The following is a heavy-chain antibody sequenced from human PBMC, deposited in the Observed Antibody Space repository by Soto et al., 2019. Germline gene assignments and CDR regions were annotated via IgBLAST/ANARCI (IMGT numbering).Heavy chain of an antibody. CDR2: IWYDGSNK. Sequence: SGGSLRLSCAASGFTFSSYGMHWVRQAPGKGLEWVAVIWYDGSNKYYADTVKGRFTISRDNSKNTLYLKMNSLRAEDTAVYYCARAYYDFWSGYYTGGVFYYGMDVWGQGTTVTVSS. V-gene: IGHV3-33*01. D-gene: IGHD3-3*01. J-gene: IGHJ6*02. CDR3: ARAYYDFWSGYYTGGVFYYGMDV. CDR1: GFTFSSYG.